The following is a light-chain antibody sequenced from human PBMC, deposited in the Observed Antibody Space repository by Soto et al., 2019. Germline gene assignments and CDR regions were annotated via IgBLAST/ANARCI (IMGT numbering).Light chain of an antibody. V-gene: IGKV3-20*01. CDR2: GAS. Sequence: EIVLTQSPGTLSLSPGGRATLSCRASQSVSINYLAWYQQKPGQAPRLLIYGASSRVTGIPDRFSGSGSGTDFTLTISRLEPEDFAVYYCQQYGSSPQTFGQGTKVDIK. CDR1: QSVSINY. J-gene: IGKJ1*01. CDR3: QQYGSSPQT.